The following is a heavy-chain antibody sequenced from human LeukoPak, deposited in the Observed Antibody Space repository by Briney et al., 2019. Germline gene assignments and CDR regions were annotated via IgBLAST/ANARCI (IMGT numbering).Heavy chain of an antibody. CDR1: GGSVTSANW. CDR2: VHLDGRT. Sequence: SGTLSLTCGVPGGSVTSANWWTWVRQPPGKGLEWIGEVHLDGRTNYNPSLKSRLTMSVDLSENHISLKVTSVTAADTAVYYCAREGGFYRPLDYSGQGTLVTVSS. D-gene: IGHD6-25*01. V-gene: IGHV4-4*02. J-gene: IGHJ4*02. CDR3: AREGGFYRPLDY.